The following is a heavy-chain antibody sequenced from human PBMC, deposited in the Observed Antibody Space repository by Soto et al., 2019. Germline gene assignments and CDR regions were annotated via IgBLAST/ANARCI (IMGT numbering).Heavy chain of an antibody. J-gene: IGHJ6*02. V-gene: IGHV3-33*01. CDR1: GFTFSSYG. D-gene: IGHD3-9*01. Sequence: GGSLRLSCAASGFTFSSYGMHWVRQAPGKGLEWVAVIWYDGSNKYYADSVKGRFTISRDNSKNTLYLQMNSLRAEDTAVYYCSRDSGNQYYDILTGPYYYGMDVWGQGTTVTVSS. CDR3: SRDSGNQYYDILTGPYYYGMDV. CDR2: IWYDGSNK.